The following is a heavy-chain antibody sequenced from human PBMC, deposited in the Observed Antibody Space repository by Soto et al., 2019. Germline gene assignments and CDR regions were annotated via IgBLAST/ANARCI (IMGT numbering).Heavy chain of an antibody. CDR2: INHSGST. Sequence: VQLQQWGAGLLKPSETLSLTCAVYGGSFSGYYWTWIRQPPGTGLEWIGEINHSGSTNYNPSLKRRVPLSVDTSKNQFSLKLTSATAADSAVYYCARDKITGLFDYWGQGTLVTVSS. V-gene: IGHV4-34*01. CDR1: GGSFSGYY. D-gene: IGHD1-20*01. CDR3: ARDKITGLFDY. J-gene: IGHJ4*02.